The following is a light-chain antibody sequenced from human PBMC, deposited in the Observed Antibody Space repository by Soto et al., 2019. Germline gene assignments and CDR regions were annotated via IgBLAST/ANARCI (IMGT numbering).Light chain of an antibody. CDR2: LGS. CDR3: QQYYSTPIT. V-gene: IGKV2-28*01. CDR1: QSLLHSNGYNY. Sequence: DIVMTQSPLSLPVTPGEPSSISCRSSQSLLHSNGYNYLDWYLQKPGQSPQLLIYLGSNRACGVPDRFSGSGSGTDFTLTISSLQAEDVAVYYCQQYYSTPITFGQGTRLEIK. J-gene: IGKJ5*01.